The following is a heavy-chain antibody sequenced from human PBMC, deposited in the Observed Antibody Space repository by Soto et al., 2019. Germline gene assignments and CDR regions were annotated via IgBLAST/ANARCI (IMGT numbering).Heavy chain of an antibody. V-gene: IGHV1-69*01. J-gene: IGHJ4*02. D-gene: IGHD5-18*01. CDR2: IIPIFGTA. CDR3: DAYGYSYGSYYVDY. CDR1: GGTFSSYA. Sequence: QVQLVQSGAEVKKPGSSVKVSCKASGGTFSSYAISWVRQAPGQGLEWMGGIIPIFGTANYAQKFQGRVTITAVESTSTAYMELGTLRSEDTAVYYCDAYGYSYGSYYVDYWGQGTLVTVSS.